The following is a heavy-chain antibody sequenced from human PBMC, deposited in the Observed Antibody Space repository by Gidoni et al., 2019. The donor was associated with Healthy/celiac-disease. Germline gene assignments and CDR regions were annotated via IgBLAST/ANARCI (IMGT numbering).Heavy chain of an antibody. D-gene: IGHD3-22*01. J-gene: IGHJ4*02. CDR1: GFTVSSYG. CDR2: IWYDGSNK. CDR3: AREVYYDSSGYFDY. Sequence: QVQLAESGGGVVQPGRSLRLSCAASGFTVSSYGMRWVRQAPGKGLEWVAVIWYDGSNKYYADSVKGRFTISRDNSKNTLYLQMNSLRAEDTAVYYCAREVYYDSSGYFDYWGQGTLVTVSS. V-gene: IGHV3-33*01.